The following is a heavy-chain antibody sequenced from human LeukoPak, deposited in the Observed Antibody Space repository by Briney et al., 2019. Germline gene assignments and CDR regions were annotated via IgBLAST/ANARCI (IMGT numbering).Heavy chain of an antibody. CDR1: GGSFSDYL. CDR3: ARGKRVWFGELMTSFSYFYIDV. Sequence: PSETLSLTCAVHGGSFSDYLWTWIRQSPGKGLEWIGEINQGGRTNFNPSLKSRVTISADRSKYHFSLTLRSVTAADTAVYYCARGKRVWFGELMTSFSYFYIDVWGRGTTVIVSS. CDR2: INQGGRT. V-gene: IGHV4-34*01. J-gene: IGHJ6*03. D-gene: IGHD3-10*01.